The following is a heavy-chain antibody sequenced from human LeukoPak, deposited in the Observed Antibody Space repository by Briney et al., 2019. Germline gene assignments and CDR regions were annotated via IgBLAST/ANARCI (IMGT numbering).Heavy chain of an antibody. Sequence: PGGSLRLSCAASGFTFSSYSMNWVRQAPGMGLEWVSYISSTSSTIYYADSVKGRFTISRDNAKNSLYLQMNSLRDEDTAVYYCAGSYTYDILSGLPGYWGQGTLVTVSS. CDR1: GFTFSSYS. D-gene: IGHD3-9*01. V-gene: IGHV3-48*02. CDR3: AGSYTYDILSGLPGY. J-gene: IGHJ4*02. CDR2: ISSTSSTI.